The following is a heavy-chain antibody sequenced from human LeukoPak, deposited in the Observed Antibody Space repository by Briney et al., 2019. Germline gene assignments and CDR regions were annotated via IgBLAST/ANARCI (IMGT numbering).Heavy chain of an antibody. CDR3: ARRGGSACFEY. CDR2: ISSDESHK. Sequence: TGGSLRLSCAASGFTFSSSAMHWVRQAPGKGLEWVAVISSDESHKYYADSVKDRFAISRHNSKNTLFLQMKSLTADDTAIYYCARRGGSACFEYWGQGTLVAVS. D-gene: IGHD3-16*01. V-gene: IGHV3-30*09. J-gene: IGHJ4*02. CDR1: GFTFSSSA.